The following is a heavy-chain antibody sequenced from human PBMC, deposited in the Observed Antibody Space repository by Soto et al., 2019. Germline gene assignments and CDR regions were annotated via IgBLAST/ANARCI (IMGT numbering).Heavy chain of an antibody. CDR3: ARGQEGVVATH. CDR2: IKDGGYT. Sequence: QVQLQQWGAGLLKPSETLSLNCAVNGGSLSGYYWSWIRQPPGKGLEWIGEIKDGGYTNYSPSLKSRATISSDPSNNQFSLRLNSVTDADTGVYYCARGQEGVVATHWDQGALVTVSS. V-gene: IGHV4-34*01. J-gene: IGHJ4*02. CDR1: GGSLSGYY. D-gene: IGHD5-12*01.